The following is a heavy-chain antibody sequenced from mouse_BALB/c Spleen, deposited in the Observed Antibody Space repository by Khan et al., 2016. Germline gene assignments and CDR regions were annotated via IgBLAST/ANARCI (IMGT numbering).Heavy chain of an antibody. J-gene: IGHJ1*01. CDR2: ISNGGGST. CDR3: SRDFTTDTGYFDV. Sequence: EVELVESGGGLVQPGGSLKLSCAASGFTFSSYTMSWVRQTPEKRLEWVAYISNGGGSTFYPDTVKGRSTISRDNAKNTPYLQLSSLKSEDTAMYYCSRDFTTDTGYFDVWGAGTTVTVSS. CDR1: GFTFSSYT. D-gene: IGHD1-2*01. V-gene: IGHV5-12-2*01.